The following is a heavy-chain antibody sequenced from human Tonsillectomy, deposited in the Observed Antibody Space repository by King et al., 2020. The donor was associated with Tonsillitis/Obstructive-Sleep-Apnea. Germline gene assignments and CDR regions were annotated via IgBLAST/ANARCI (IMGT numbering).Heavy chain of an antibody. J-gene: IGHJ4*02. Sequence: VQLVESGGGLVQPGGSLRLSCAASGFTFSSYWMHWVRQAPGKGLVWVSRINSDGSSTSYADSVKGRFIISRDNAKNTLYLQMNSLRAEDTAVYYCAREACSSTSCQGHDYWGQGILVTVSS. CDR2: INSDGSST. D-gene: IGHD2-2*01. CDR1: GFTFSSYW. CDR3: AREACSSTSCQGHDY. V-gene: IGHV3-74*01.